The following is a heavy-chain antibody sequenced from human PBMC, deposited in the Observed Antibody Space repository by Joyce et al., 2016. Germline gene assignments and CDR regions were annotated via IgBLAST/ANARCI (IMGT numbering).Heavy chain of an antibody. CDR2: ISYSGRNA. V-gene: IGHV3-23*01. CDR3: ARDLGQQLVRGWFDP. J-gene: IGHJ5*02. Sequence: EVQLLESGGGLVQPGGSLRLSCAASGFTFSSYAMNWVRQAPGKGLGWVSAISYSGRNAYYADSVKGRFTISRDNSKNTVYLQMNSLRADDTALYYCARDLGQQLVRGWFDPWGQGTLVTVSS. CDR1: GFTFSSYA. D-gene: IGHD6-6*01.